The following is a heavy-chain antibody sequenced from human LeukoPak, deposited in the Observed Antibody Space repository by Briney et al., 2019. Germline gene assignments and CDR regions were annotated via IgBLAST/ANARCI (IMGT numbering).Heavy chain of an antibody. V-gene: IGHV4-59*01. D-gene: IGHD4-17*01. Sequence: SETLSLTCTVSGDSISGYYWSWIRQPPGKRLEWIGFIYYTGNPNYNPSLNSRVTISVDTSKNQFSLKLTSVTAADTAVYYCTRERSTVTFDYWGQGTLVTVSS. J-gene: IGHJ4*02. CDR1: GDSISGYY. CDR2: IYYTGNP. CDR3: TRERSTVTFDY.